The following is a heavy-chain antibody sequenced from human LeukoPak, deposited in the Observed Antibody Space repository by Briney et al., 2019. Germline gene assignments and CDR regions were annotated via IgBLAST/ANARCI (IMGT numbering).Heavy chain of an antibody. V-gene: IGHV1-18*01. CDR1: GYTFSSYG. D-gene: IGHD3-22*01. CDR3: ARDGPDRAAWFDP. Sequence: ASVNVSCKASGYTFSSYGISWVRQAPGQGLEWMGWIRDYNGNTNYAQKVQGRVTMTTDPFTSTAYMELRSLRSDDTAVYYCARDGPDRAAWFDPWGQGTLVTVSS. J-gene: IGHJ5*02. CDR2: IRDYNGNT.